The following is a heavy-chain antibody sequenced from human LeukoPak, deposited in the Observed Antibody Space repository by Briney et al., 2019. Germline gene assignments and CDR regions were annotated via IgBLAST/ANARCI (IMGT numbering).Heavy chain of an antibody. Sequence: PGRSLRLSCAASGFTFSSYGMHWVRQAPGKGLEGVAVIWYDGSNKYYADSVKGRFTISRDNSKNTLYLQMNSLRAEDTAVYYCAREGAPAAIYVHWFDPWGQGTLVTVSS. D-gene: IGHD2-2*01. CDR1: GFTFSSYG. CDR3: AREGAPAAIYVHWFDP. CDR2: IWYDGSNK. V-gene: IGHV3-33*01. J-gene: IGHJ5*02.